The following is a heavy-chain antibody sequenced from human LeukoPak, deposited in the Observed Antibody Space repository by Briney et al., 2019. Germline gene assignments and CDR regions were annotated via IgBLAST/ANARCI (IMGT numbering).Heavy chain of an antibody. V-gene: IGHV3-74*01. D-gene: IGHD2/OR15-2a*01. CDR2: IKSDGSST. CDR3: TRVPYL. Sequence: GGSPRLSCAASGFTFSSYWMHWVRQAPGKGLVWVSRIKSDGSSTSYADSVKGRFTISRDNAKNTLYLQMNSLRAEDTAVYYCTRVPYLGGQGTLVTVSS. CDR1: GFTFSSYW. J-gene: IGHJ4*02.